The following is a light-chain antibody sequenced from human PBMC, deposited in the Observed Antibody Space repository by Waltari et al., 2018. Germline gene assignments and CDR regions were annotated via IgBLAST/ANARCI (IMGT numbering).Light chain of an antibody. V-gene: IGLV1-47*01. J-gene: IGLJ3*02. CDR1: SSNIGSHY. Sequence: QSVPTQPPSASGTPGQRVTISCSGGSSNIGSHYVSWFQQLPGTAPKLLIYRNDQRPSGVPDRFSGSKSGTSASLAISGLRSEDEADYYCAAWDGSLSAWLFGGGTKLTVL. CDR2: RND. CDR3: AAWDGSLSAWL.